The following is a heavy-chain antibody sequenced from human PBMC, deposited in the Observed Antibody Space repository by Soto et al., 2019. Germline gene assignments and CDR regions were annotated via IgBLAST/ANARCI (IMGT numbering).Heavy chain of an antibody. CDR3: ARDENCSDGICYSEYFQR. CDR1: GYIFTAYS. Sequence: QVQLVQSGAEVKKPGASVKVSCKASGYIFTAYSMHWVRQAPGQGLEWMGVVNPSGGSTNYAQKFQGSITITRDTSTSTVYMDLSALTSEDTAVYYCARDENCSDGICYSEYFQRWGQGTLVTVSS. J-gene: IGHJ1*01. V-gene: IGHV1-46*01. D-gene: IGHD2-15*01. CDR2: VNPSGGST.